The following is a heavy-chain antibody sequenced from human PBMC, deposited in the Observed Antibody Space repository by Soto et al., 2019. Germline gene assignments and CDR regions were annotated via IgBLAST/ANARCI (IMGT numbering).Heavy chain of an antibody. Sequence: GGSLRLCCAASRFIFSTYAMNWVRQAPGKGLEWVSGITSSSDSVYYAESARGRCTISRDNSINALYLHMRSLRPEDTAVYYCAHPRGYGVFDAVDIWGQGTMVTVSS. V-gene: IGHV3-23*01. J-gene: IGHJ3*02. CDR2: ITSSSDSV. D-gene: IGHD4-17*01. CDR3: AHPRGYGVFDAVDI. CDR1: RFIFSTYA.